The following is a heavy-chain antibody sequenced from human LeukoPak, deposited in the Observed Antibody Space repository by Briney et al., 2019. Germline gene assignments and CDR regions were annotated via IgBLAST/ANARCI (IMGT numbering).Heavy chain of an antibody. D-gene: IGHD1-26*01. J-gene: IGHJ5*02. CDR3: ASGSGSYFRFDP. Sequence: TSVKVSCKASGGTLSSYAISWVRQAPGQGLEWMGRIIPILGIANYAQKFQGRVTITADKSTSTAYMELSSLRSEDTAVYYCASGSGSYFRFDPWGQGTLVTVSS. CDR1: GGTLSSYA. V-gene: IGHV1-69*04. CDR2: IIPILGIA.